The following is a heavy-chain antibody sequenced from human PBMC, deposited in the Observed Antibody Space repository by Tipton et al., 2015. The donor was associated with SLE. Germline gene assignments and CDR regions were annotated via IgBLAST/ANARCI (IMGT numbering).Heavy chain of an antibody. Sequence: TLSLTCTVSGGSISSSSYYWGWIRQPPGTGLEWIGIIYYIGRTYYNPSLKSRVTISVNTSKNQFSLKLSSVTAADTAVYYCSRPKALVVATGSASAPTLFPLDS. CDR3: SRPKALVVATGSASAPTLFPLDS. D-gene: IGHD1-26*01. CDR2: IYYIGRT. V-gene: IGHV4-39*07. J-gene: IGHJ5*01. CDR1: GGSISSSSYY.